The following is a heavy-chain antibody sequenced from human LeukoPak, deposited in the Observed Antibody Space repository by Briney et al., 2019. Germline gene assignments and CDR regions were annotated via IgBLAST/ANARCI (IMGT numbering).Heavy chain of an antibody. V-gene: IGHV1-2*02. D-gene: IGHD1-7*01. CDR3: ARIHGYNWNYSY. J-gene: IGHJ4*02. Sequence: ASVKVSCKASGYTFTGYYMHWVRRAPGQGLEWMGWINPNSGGTNYAQKFQGRVTMTRDTSISTAYMELSRLRSDDTAVYYCARIHGYNWNYSYWGQGTLVTVSS. CDR2: INPNSGGT. CDR1: GYTFTGYY.